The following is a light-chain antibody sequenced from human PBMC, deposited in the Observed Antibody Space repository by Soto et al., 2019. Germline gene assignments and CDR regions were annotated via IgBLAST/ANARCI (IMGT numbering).Light chain of an antibody. J-gene: IGLJ2*01. CDR2: ELS. CDR1: SSDVGGYNY. CDR3: ASYGGNNNLL. V-gene: IGLV2-8*01. Sequence: QSALTQPPSASGSPGQSVTISCTGTSSDVGGYNYVSWYQQHPGKAPKLMIFELSRRPSGVPDRFSGSKFGHTASLTVSGLQAEDEADYYCASYGGNNNLLFGGGTKVTVL.